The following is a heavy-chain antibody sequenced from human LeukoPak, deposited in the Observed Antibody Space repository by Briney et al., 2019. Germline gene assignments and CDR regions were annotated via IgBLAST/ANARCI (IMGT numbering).Heavy chain of an antibody. CDR2: ISASGGST. J-gene: IGHJ4*02. D-gene: IGHD1-1*01. V-gene: IGHV3-23*01. CDR3: AKLVPRGYNSGLLDY. Sequence: GGSLRLSCEVSGFTFSGFAMTWVRQAPGKGLEWVAGISASGGSTYYADSVQGRFTISRDNSRKMLYLQMDSLRAEDTAVLYCAKLVPRGYNSGLLDYWGQGTLVTVSS. CDR1: GFTFSGFA.